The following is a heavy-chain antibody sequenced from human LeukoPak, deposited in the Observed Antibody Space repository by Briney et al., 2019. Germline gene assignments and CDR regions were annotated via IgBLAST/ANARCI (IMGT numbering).Heavy chain of an antibody. CDR2: IYYSGST. V-gene: IGHV4-59*01. D-gene: IGHD3-3*01. Sequence: SETLSLTCTVSGGSISSYYWSWIRQPPGKGLEWIGYIYYSGSTNYNPSLKSRVTISVDTSKNQFSLKLSSVTAADTAVYYCARGSSSGGYDFWSGYYWFDPWGQGTLVTVSS. CDR1: GGSISSYY. CDR3: ARGSSSGGYDFWSGYYWFDP. J-gene: IGHJ5*02.